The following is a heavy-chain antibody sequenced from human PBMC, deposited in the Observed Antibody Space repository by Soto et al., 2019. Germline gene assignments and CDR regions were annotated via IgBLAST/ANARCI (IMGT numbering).Heavy chain of an antibody. D-gene: IGHD5-18*01. V-gene: IGHV1-2*04. Sequence: QVQLVQSGAEVKKPGASVKVSCKASGYTFTGYYMHWVRQAPGQGLEWMGWINPNSGGTNYAQKFQGWVTMTRDTSISTAYMELSRLRSDDTAVYYCASGSGYSYGSYYYGMDVWGQGTTVTVSS. CDR2: INPNSGGT. CDR3: ASGSGYSYGSYYYGMDV. J-gene: IGHJ6*02. CDR1: GYTFTGYY.